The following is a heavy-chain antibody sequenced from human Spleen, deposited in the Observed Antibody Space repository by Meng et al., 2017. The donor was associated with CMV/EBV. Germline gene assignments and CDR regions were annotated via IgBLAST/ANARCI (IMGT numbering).Heavy chain of an antibody. CDR2: IIPKFGTT. J-gene: IGHJ6*02. V-gene: IGHV1-69*05. CDR3: ARGGAVATINEYSYKGMDV. D-gene: IGHD5-24*01. Sequence: SVKVSCKASGGSLSSYVVSWVRQAPGQGLEWMGGIIPKFGTTNYAPKFQSRITITTDESMNIMFMELTSLRFDDTAVYFCARGGAVATINEYSYKGMDVWGQGTTVTVSS. CDR1: GGSLSSYV.